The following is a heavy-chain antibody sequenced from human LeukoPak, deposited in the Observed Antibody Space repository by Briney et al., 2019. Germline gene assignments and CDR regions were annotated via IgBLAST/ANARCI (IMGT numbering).Heavy chain of an antibody. D-gene: IGHD6-13*01. V-gene: IGHV3-74*01. CDR1: GFTFSSYW. CDR3: ARRTVVGTLDY. CDR2: INSDGSST. J-gene: IGHJ4*02. Sequence: GGSLRLSCAASGFTFSSYWMHWVRQAPGKGMVWVSRINSDGSSTSYADSVKGRFTISRDNAKNTLYLQMNSLRAEDTAVYYCARRTVVGTLDYWGQGTLVTVSS.